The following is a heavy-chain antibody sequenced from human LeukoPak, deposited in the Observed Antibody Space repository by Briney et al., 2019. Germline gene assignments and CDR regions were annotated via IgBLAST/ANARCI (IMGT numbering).Heavy chain of an antibody. CDR2: ISSSGSHI. V-gene: IGHV3-21*01. Sequence: GGSLRLSCAASRFTFTTYSMNWVRQAPGKGLEWVSSISSSGSHIYYADSVKGRFSVSRDNGKNSLYLQMNSLRVEDTAVYYCARSIGSDWSPFDYWGQGTLASVSS. D-gene: IGHD3-9*01. J-gene: IGHJ4*02. CDR1: RFTFTTYS. CDR3: ARSIGSDWSPFDY.